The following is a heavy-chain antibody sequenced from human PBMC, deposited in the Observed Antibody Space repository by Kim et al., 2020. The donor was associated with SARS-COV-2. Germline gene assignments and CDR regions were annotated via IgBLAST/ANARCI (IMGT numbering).Heavy chain of an antibody. J-gene: IGHJ4*02. CDR3: AKVVSGGYAQASDY. V-gene: IGHV3-23*01. CDR2: ITVNGGST. D-gene: IGHD6-19*01. Sequence: GGSLRLSCAASGFAFSSYAMNWVRQAPGKGLEWVSIITVNGGSTYYADSVKGRLTISRDNSKNTVYLQMNSLRPEDTAVYYCAKVVSGGYAQASDYWGQGTLVTVSS. CDR1: GFAFSSYA.